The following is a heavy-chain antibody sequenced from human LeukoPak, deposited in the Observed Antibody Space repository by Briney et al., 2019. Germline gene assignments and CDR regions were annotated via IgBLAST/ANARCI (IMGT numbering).Heavy chain of an antibody. CDR1: GYTFTSYD. D-gene: IGHD3-10*01. Sequence: VASVKVSCKASGYTFTSYDINWVRQATGQGLEWMGWMNPNSGNTGYAQKFQGRVTMTRNTSISTAYMELRSLGSDDTAVYYCARDYRGSESPSIYWGQGTLVTVSS. CDR2: MNPNSGNT. J-gene: IGHJ4*02. V-gene: IGHV1-8*01. CDR3: ARDYRGSESPSIY.